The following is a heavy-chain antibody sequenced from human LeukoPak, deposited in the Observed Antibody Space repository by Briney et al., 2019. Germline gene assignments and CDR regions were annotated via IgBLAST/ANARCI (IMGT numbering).Heavy chain of an antibody. CDR2: IRPDGSAK. D-gene: IGHD5-24*01. V-gene: IGHV3-7*01. Sequence: HPGGSLRLSCATSGFTFSSYWMTWVRQAPGKGLEWLANIRPDGSAKFYVVSVKGRFTIARDNAKNSLYLQRNSLRAEDTAVYYCARRRRGYFDYWGQGTLVTVSS. CDR1: GFTFSSYW. CDR3: ARRRRGYFDY. J-gene: IGHJ4*02.